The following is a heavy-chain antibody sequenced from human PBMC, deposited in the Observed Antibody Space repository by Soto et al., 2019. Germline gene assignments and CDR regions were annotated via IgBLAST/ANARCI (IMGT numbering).Heavy chain of an antibody. V-gene: IGHV1-2*04. CDR1: GYTFTGYY. J-gene: IGHJ5*02. CDR3: AREGVEYSSSLWFDP. Sequence: GASVKVSCKASGYTFTGYYMHWVRQAPGQGLEWMGWINPNSGGTNYAQKFQGWVTMTRDTSISTAYMELSRLRSDDTAVYYCAREGVEYSSSLWFDPWGQGTLVTVSS. D-gene: IGHD6-6*01. CDR2: INPNSGGT.